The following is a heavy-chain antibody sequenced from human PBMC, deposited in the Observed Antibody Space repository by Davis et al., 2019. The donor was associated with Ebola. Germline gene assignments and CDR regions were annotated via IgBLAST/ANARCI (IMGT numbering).Heavy chain of an antibody. Sequence: GESLKISCAASGFTFTSHSMNWVRQSPGKGLEWISYISSSSTTIYYADSVRGRFTISRDNAKNSLSLQINSLRDEDTAVYYCARDLAVFHFDYWGQGTLVTVSS. V-gene: IGHV3-48*02. CDR3: ARDLAVFHFDY. CDR2: ISSSSTTI. J-gene: IGHJ4*02. D-gene: IGHD3-16*01. CDR1: GFTFTSHS.